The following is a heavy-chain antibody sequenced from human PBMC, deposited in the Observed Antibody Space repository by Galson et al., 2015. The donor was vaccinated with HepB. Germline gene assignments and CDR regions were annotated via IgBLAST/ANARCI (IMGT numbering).Heavy chain of an antibody. Sequence: SVKVSCKASGYTFTSYAMHWVRQAPGQRLEWMGWINAGNGNTKYSQKFQGRVTITRDTSASTAYMELSSLRSEDTAVYYCARVLKYYYDSSGSYYFDYWGQGTLVTVSS. V-gene: IGHV1-3*01. CDR1: GYTFTSYA. CDR2: INAGNGNT. D-gene: IGHD3-22*01. CDR3: ARVLKYYYDSSGSYYFDY. J-gene: IGHJ4*02.